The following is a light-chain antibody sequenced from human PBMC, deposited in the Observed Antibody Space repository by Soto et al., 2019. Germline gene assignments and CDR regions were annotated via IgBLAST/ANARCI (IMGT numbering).Light chain of an antibody. Sequence: SVLTQPASLSGSPGQSITISCTGTSSDIGAYDYVSWFQQHPGKAPKLMIYEGSKRPSGVSNRFSGSKSGNTASLTISGLQAEDEADYYCCSYAGSSTYVSGTGTKVTVL. V-gene: IGLV2-23*01. J-gene: IGLJ1*01. CDR2: EGS. CDR3: CSYAGSSTYV. CDR1: SSDIGAYDY.